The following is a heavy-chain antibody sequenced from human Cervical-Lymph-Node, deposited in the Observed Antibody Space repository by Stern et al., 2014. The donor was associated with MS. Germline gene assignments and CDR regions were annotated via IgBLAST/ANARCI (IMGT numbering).Heavy chain of an antibody. Sequence: VQLVQSGAEVKKPGASVKVSCETSGYNFTSYYIHWVRQAPGQGLEWMGLINPSSGSTHYAQKFQGRVTMTSDTSKSTLSMKMSTLRSDDTALYYCARQNLVRGITELDYWGQGTLLIVSS. CDR1: GYNFTSYY. J-gene: IGHJ4*02. D-gene: IGHD3-10*01. CDR2: INPSSGST. V-gene: IGHV1-46*01. CDR3: ARQNLVRGITELDY.